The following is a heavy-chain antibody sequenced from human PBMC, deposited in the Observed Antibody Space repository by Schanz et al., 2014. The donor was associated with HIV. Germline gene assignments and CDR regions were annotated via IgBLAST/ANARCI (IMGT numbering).Heavy chain of an antibody. D-gene: IGHD6-6*01. CDR2: LSGSGDRT. CDR3: AKGWRGYSISSWVDY. CDR1: GFTFNNYG. V-gene: IGHV3-NL1*01. J-gene: IGHJ4*02. Sequence: QVDLVESGGGVVQPGRSLRLSCTASGFTFNNYGMHWVRQAPGKGLEWVSTLSGSGDRTYCADSVNGRFTISRDNSKNTLYLQMNSLRAEDTAVYYCAKGWRGYSISSWVDYWGQGTLVTVSS.